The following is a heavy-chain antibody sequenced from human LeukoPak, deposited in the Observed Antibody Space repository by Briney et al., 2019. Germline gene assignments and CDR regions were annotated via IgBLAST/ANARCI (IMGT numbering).Heavy chain of an antibody. V-gene: IGHV4-59*01. Sequence: PSETLSLTCTVSGGSISNYYWSWIRQPPGKGLEWIGYISYSGRTNYNPSLKSRVPISVDTSKNQFSLKLSSVTAADTAVYYCARLRLFPDYFDYWGQGTLVTVSS. D-gene: IGHD3-22*01. CDR3: ARLRLFPDYFDY. J-gene: IGHJ4*02. CDR1: GGSISNYY. CDR2: ISYSGRT.